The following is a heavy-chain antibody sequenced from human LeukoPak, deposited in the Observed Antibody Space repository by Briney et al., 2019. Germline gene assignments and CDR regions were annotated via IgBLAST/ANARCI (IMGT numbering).Heavy chain of an antibody. Sequence: PGGSLRLSCAASGFTLSSYAMSWVRQAPGKGLEWVGRIKSKTDGGTTDYAAPVKGRFTISRDDSKNTLYLQMNSLKAEDTAVYYCTTEGPYVWGSYQWGQGTLVTVSS. J-gene: IGHJ4*02. CDR1: GFTLSSYA. D-gene: IGHD3-16*02. CDR2: IKSKTDGGTT. V-gene: IGHV3-15*01. CDR3: TTEGPYVWGSYQ.